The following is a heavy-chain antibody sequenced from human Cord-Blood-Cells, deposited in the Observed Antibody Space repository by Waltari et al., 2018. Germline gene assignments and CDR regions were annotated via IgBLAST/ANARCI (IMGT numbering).Heavy chain of an antibody. Sequence: PGQGLEWMGGIIPIFGTANYAQKFQGSVTITADESTITAYLGLSSLRSEDTAVYYCARASYYDSSAPPSCFGYWGQGTLVTVSS. D-gene: IGHD3-22*01. CDR2: IIPIFGTA. J-gene: IGHJ4*02. V-gene: IGHV1-69*01. CDR3: ARASYYDSSAPPSCFGY.